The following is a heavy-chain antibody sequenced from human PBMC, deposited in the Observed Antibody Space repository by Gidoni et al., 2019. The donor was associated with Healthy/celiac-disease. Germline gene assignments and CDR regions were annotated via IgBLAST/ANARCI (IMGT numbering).Heavy chain of an antibody. CDR1: GGSISSYY. J-gene: IGHJ6*03. D-gene: IGHD2-2*02. Sequence: QVQLQESGPGLVKPSETLSLTCTVSGGSISSYYWSWIRQPAGKGLEWIGRIYTSGSTNYNPSLKSRVTMSVDTSKNQFSLKLSSVTAADTAVYYCARDGSDESGRYCSSTSCYRVWDYYYYMDVWGKGTTVTVSS. V-gene: IGHV4-4*07. CDR2: IYTSGST. CDR3: ARDGSDESGRYCSSTSCYRVWDYYYYMDV.